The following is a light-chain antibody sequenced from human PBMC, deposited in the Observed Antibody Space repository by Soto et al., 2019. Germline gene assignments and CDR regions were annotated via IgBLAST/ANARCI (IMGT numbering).Light chain of an antibody. V-gene: IGKV1-5*01. CDR2: DAS. Sequence: SVGDRVTITCRASQSISSWLAWYQQKPGKAPKLLIYDASSLESGVPSRFSGSGSGTEFTLTISSLQSDDIATSNCQRYHSYSAAFGQRSR. J-gene: IGKJ5*01. CDR1: QSISSW. CDR3: QRYHSYSAA.